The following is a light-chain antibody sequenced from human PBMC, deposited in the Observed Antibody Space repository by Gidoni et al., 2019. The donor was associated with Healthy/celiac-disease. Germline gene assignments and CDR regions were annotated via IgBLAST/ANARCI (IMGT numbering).Light chain of an antibody. V-gene: IGKV3-11*01. J-gene: IGKJ4*01. CDR1: QRVSSY. CDR2: DAS. Sequence: EIVLTQSPATLSLSPGERATLSCRARQRVSSYLAWYQQKPGQAPRLLIYDASNRATGIPARFSGSGSGTDFTLTISSLEPEDLAVYYCQQRSNWPPLTFGGGTKVEIK. CDR3: QQRSNWPPLT.